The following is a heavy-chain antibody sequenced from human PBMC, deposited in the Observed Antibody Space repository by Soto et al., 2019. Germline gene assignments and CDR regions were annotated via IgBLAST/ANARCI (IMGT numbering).Heavy chain of an antibody. CDR2: ISYDGSNQ. CDR3: ENGAGGYYDYEPGN. V-gene: IGHV3-30*18. J-gene: IGHJ4*02. CDR1: GFSFGTYG. Sequence: GGYLRLCCAASGFSFGTYGMQWVRQAPGKGLEWVAVISYDGSNQQYTDSVKGRFTISRDNTKNTLHLQMNSLRAEDTADYYFENGAGGYYDYEPGNWGQGTQVTV. D-gene: IGHD3-3*01.